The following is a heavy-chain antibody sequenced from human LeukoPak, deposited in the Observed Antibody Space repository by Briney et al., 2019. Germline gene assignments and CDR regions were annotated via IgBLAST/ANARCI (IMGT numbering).Heavy chain of an antibody. V-gene: IGHV4-39*01. CDR2: IHYSGST. CDR3: ARLGGYYDPPGY. CDR1: GGSISGSTYY. J-gene: IGHJ4*02. Sequence: PSETLSLTCTVSGGSISGSTYYWGWIRQPPGKGLEWIGTIHYSGSTFYNPSLKSRVTISVDTSKNQFSLKLSSVTAADTAVYYCARLGGYYDPPGYWGQGTLVTVSS. D-gene: IGHD3-22*01.